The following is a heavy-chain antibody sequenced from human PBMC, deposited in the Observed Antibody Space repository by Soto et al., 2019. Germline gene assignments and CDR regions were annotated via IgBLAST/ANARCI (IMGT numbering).Heavy chain of an antibody. D-gene: IGHD3-10*01. V-gene: IGHV4-39*01. J-gene: IGHJ5*02. CDR2: IHYSGST. CDR3: ARGSRRRRAGTVYNWFDP. CDR1: GVSISSSSYC. Sequence: SETLSLTCTVSGVSISSSSYCWGWIRQPPGKGLEWIGSIHYSGSTYYNPSLKSRVTISVDTSKNQFSLKLSSVTAADTAVYYCARGSRRRRAGTVYNWFDPWGQGTLVTVSS.